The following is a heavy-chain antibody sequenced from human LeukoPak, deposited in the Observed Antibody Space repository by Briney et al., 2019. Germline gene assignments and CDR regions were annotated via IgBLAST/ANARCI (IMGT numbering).Heavy chain of an antibody. CDR2: IYKNGNT. CDR3: ARHGDYGNYYYYGLDV. V-gene: IGHV4-59*08. D-gene: IGHD4-17*01. Sequence: SETLSLTCTVSGRSISSYYWNWIRQPPGKGLEWIGFIYKNGNTNYNPSLKSRVTISVDTSKNQFSLKLSSVTAADTAVYYCARHGDYGNYYYYGLDVWGQGTTVTVSS. CDR1: GRSISSYY. J-gene: IGHJ6*02.